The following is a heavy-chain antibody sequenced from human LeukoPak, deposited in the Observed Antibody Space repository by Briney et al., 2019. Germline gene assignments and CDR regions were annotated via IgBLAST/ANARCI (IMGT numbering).Heavy chain of an antibody. CDR2: IIPIFGTA. Sequence: ASVKVSCKASGYTFTSYGISWVRQAPGQGLEWMGGIIPIFGTANYAQKFQGRVTITADEPTSTAYMELSSLRSEDTAVYYCAREIYCSSTSCYGVPRYFDYWGQGTLVTVSS. CDR3: AREIYCSSTSCYGVPRYFDY. J-gene: IGHJ4*02. D-gene: IGHD2-2*01. CDR1: GYTFTSYG. V-gene: IGHV1-69*13.